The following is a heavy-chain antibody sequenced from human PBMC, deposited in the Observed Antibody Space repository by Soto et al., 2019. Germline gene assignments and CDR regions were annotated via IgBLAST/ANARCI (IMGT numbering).Heavy chain of an antibody. J-gene: IGHJ6*02. Sequence: GGSLRLSCSASGFTFSSYAMHWVRQAPGKGLEYVSAISSNGGSTYYADSVKGRFTISRDNSKNTLYLQMSSLRAEDTAVYYCVKSRVWFGELLSSVYGMDVWGQGTTVTVSS. V-gene: IGHV3-64D*08. D-gene: IGHD3-10*01. CDR2: ISSNGGST. CDR3: VKSRVWFGELLSSVYGMDV. CDR1: GFTFSSYA.